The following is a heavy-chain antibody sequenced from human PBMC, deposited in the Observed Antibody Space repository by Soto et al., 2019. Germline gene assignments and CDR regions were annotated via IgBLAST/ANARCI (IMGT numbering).Heavy chain of an antibody. CDR1: GFSLSTSGVG. J-gene: IGHJ5*01. V-gene: IGHV2-5*02. Sequence: QITLMESGPTLVKPTQTLTLTCTFSGFSLSTSGVGVGWIRQPPGKALECLAVIFWDDDKRYSPSLQSRLTITKDTSRNQVLLTLANMTPADTAPYYSAHRGRHCRGTNCYHHCDSWGQGRLVTVSS. CDR3: AHRGRHCRGTNCYHHCDS. D-gene: IGHD2-2*01. CDR2: IFWDDDK.